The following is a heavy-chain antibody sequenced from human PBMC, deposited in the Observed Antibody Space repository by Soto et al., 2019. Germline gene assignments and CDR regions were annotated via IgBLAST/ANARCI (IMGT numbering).Heavy chain of an antibody. V-gene: IGHV3-53*01. CDR1: GISVSSNY. J-gene: IGHJ4*02. D-gene: IGHD3-22*01. CDR2: HYSGGST. Sequence: GGSLRLSCAISGISVSSNYLSWVRQAPGKGLEWVSVHYSGGSTYYVDSVKGRFTISRDNAKNSLFLQMNSLRAEDTAVYYCARWPNYYDSSTYYRQEYFDYWGQGTLVTVSS. CDR3: ARWPNYYDSSTYYRQEYFDY.